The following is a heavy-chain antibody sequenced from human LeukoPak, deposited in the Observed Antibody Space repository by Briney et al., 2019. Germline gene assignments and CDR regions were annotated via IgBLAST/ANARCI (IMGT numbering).Heavy chain of an antibody. CDR2: IRYDGSNK. D-gene: IGHD3-3*01. J-gene: IGHJ6*03. CDR1: GFTFSSYG. Sequence: GGSLRLSCAASGFTFSSYGMHWVRQAPGKGLEWVAFIRYDGSNKYYADSVKGRFTISRDNSKSTLYLQMNSLRAEDTAVYYCAKDWRDYYYMDVWGKGTTVTISS. V-gene: IGHV3-30*02. CDR3: AKDWRDYYYMDV.